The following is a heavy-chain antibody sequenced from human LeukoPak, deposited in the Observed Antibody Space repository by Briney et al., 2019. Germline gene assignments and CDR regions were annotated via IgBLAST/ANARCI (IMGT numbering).Heavy chain of an antibody. Sequence: ASVKVSCKVSGYTLTELSMHWVRQAPGKRLEWMGGFDPEDGETIYAQNFQGRVTMTEDKSTDTAYMELSSLRSEDTAVYYCATTRRYCSSSTCSRFDPWGQGTLVTVSS. CDR1: GYTLTELS. CDR3: ATTRRYCSSSTCSRFDP. CDR2: FDPEDGET. D-gene: IGHD2-2*01. V-gene: IGHV1-24*01. J-gene: IGHJ5*02.